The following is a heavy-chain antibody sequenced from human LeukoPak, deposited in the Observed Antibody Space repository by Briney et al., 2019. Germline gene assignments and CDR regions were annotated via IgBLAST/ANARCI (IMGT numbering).Heavy chain of an antibody. CDR1: GGSFSGYY. V-gene: IGHV4-59*01. CDR2: VYYSGST. CDR3: ARGAEYSSGWYYY. J-gene: IGHJ4*02. D-gene: IGHD6-19*01. Sequence: SETLSLTCAVYGGSFSGYYWNWIRQPPGKGLEWIGYVYYSGSTNYNPSLKSRVTMSVDTSKNQFSLKLSSVTAADTAVYYCARGAEYSSGWYYYWGQGTLVTVSS.